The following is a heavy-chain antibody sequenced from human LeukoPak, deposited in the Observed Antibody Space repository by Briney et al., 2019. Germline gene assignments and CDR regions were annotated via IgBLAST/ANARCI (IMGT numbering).Heavy chain of an antibody. CDR2: ISYDGSNK. CDR1: GFTFSSYA. Sequence: PGRSLRLSCAASGFTFSSYAMHWVRQAPGKGLEWVAVISYDGSNKYYADSVKGRFTIPRDNSKNTLYLQMNSLRAEDTAVYYCLYGSGSYYPSWGQGTLVTVSS. V-gene: IGHV3-30*04. J-gene: IGHJ5*02. CDR3: LYGSGSYYPS. D-gene: IGHD3-10*01.